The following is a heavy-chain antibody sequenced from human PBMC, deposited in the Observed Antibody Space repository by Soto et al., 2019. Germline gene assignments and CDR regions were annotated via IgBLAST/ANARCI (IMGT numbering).Heavy chain of an antibody. V-gene: IGHV3-15*07. CDR3: TTVTWLRAYGDPYYFDY. Sequence: EVQLVESGGGLVKPGGSLRLSCAASGFTFSNAWMNWVRQAPGKGLEWVGRIKSKTDGGTTDYAAPVKGRFTISRDDSKNTLYLQMNSLKTEDTAVYYCTTVTWLRAYGDPYYFDYWGQGTLVTVSS. D-gene: IGHD4-17*01. CDR1: GFTFSNAW. CDR2: IKSKTDGGTT. J-gene: IGHJ4*02.